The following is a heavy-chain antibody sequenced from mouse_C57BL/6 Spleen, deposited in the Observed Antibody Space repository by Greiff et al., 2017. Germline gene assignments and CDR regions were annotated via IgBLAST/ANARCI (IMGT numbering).Heavy chain of an antibody. CDR3: ARMIYYGTRGCAY. V-gene: IGHV1-69*01. CDR1: GYTFTSYW. Sequence: QVKLQQPGAELVMPGASVKLSCKASGYTFTSYWMHWVKQRPGQGLEWIGEIDPSDSYTNYNQKFKGKSTLTVDKSSSTAYMQLRSLTSEDSAVYYCARMIYYGTRGCAYWGQGTLVTVSA. CDR2: IDPSDSYT. D-gene: IGHD2-1*01. J-gene: IGHJ3*01.